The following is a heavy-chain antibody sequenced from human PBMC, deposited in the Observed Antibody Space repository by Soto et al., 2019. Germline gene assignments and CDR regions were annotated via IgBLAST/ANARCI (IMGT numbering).Heavy chain of an antibody. J-gene: IGHJ4*02. D-gene: IGHD3-9*01. Sequence: GGSLRLSCAASGFTFSTFAMNWVRQAPGKGLEWVSTITTSGGRTYYADSVKGRFTISRDNSKNTLYLQMNSLRVEDTALYYCAKASYDILTGYSPDFWGQGTLVTVSS. CDR3: AKASYDILTGYSPDF. CDR1: GFTFSTFA. V-gene: IGHV3-23*01. CDR2: ITTSGGRT.